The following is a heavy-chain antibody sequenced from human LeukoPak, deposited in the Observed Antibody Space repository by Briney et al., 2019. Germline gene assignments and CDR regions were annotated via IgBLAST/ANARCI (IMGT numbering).Heavy chain of an antibody. CDR3: ARDDPDWNDVYYYYYGMDV. Sequence: PGGSLRLSCAASGFTFSSYSMNWVRQAPGKGLEWVSSISSSSSYIYYADSVKGRFTISRGNAKNSLYLQMNSLRAEDTAVYYCARDDPDWNDVYYYYYGMDVWGQGTTVTVSS. J-gene: IGHJ6*02. CDR1: GFTFSSYS. V-gene: IGHV3-21*01. D-gene: IGHD1-1*01. CDR2: ISSSSSYI.